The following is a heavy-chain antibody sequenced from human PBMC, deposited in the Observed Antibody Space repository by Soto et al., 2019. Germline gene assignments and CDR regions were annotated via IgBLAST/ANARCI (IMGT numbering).Heavy chain of an antibody. CDR2: INSDGSSI. V-gene: IGHV3-74*01. CDR3: ARVWNYFDS. J-gene: IGHJ4*02. CDR1: GFTLSSYW. Sequence: EVQLVESGGGLVQPGGSLRLSCAASGFTLSSYWMHWVRQAPGEGLVWVSRINSDGSSISYADSVKGRFTISRDNAKNTLYLQMNSLRAEDTAVYYCARVWNYFDSWGQGTLVTVSS. D-gene: IGHD1-20*01.